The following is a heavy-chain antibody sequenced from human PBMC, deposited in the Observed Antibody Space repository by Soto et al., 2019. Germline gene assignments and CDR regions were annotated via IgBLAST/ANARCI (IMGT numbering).Heavy chain of an antibody. CDR1: GGSMSSYF. CDR2: ISDSGST. CDR3: AKAGTYVRSQFDY. V-gene: IGHV4-59*12. Sequence: SETLSLTCTVSGGSMSSYFWSWIRQPPGRGLEWIGYISDSGSTNYKTSLKSRVTISVDTSKNMLYLQINSLRAEDTAVYYCAKAGTYVRSQFDYWGQGTLVTVSS. D-gene: IGHD3-10*02. J-gene: IGHJ4*02.